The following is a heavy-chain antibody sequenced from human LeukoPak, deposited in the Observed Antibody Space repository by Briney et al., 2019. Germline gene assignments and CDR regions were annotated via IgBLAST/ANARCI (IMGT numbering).Heavy chain of an antibody. CDR3: AKDKERWSRHFDY. V-gene: IGHV3-66*01. CDR1: GFTVGSNF. Sequence: GGSLRLSCAASGFTVGSNFMTWVRQAPGKGLEWVSLISRGGSTYYADSVKGRFTISRDNPKNTLYLQMNSLRAEDTALYYCAKDKERWSRHFDYWGQGTLVTVSS. CDR2: ISRGGST. D-gene: IGHD4-23*01. J-gene: IGHJ4*02.